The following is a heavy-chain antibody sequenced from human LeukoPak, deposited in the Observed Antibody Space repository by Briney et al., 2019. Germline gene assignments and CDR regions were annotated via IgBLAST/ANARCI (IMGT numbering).Heavy chain of an antibody. CDR1: VGSFSGYY. CDR2: INHSLST. V-gene: IGHV4-34*01. J-gene: IGHJ4*02. D-gene: IGHD5-18*01. Sequence: SETLSLTCAVYVGSFSGYYWSWIRQPPGKGLEWIGEINHSLSTNYNLYLKSRVTISVATSNNKSLRKLSSVTAAVKAVYYCARGGIQLWFRGTYFDYWGQGTLVTVSS. CDR3: ARGGIQLWFRGTYFDY.